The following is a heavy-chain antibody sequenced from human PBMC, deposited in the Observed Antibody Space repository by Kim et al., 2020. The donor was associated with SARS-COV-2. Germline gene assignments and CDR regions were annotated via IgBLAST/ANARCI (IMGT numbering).Heavy chain of an antibody. V-gene: IGHV4-39*01. Sequence: PSLKSRVTISVDTSKNQFALKLSSVTAADTAVYYCARCPDYYDSSGYPDDWGQGTLVTVSS. J-gene: IGHJ4*02. CDR3: ARCPDYYDSSGYPDD. D-gene: IGHD3-22*01.